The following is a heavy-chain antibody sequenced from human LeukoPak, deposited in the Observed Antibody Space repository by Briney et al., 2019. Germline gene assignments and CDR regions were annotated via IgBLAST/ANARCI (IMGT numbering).Heavy chain of an antibody. CDR1: GFTFSSYG. V-gene: IGHV3-30*18. CDR3: AKGEPYSSGWFRSLYYYGMDV. D-gene: IGHD6-19*01. CDR2: ISYDGSNK. Sequence: PGGSLRLSCAASGFTFSSYGMHWVRQAPGKGLGWVAVISYDGSNKYYADSVKGRFTISRDNSKNTLYLQMNSLRAEDTAVYYCAKGEPYSSGWFRSLYYYGMDVWGQGTTVTVSS. J-gene: IGHJ6*02.